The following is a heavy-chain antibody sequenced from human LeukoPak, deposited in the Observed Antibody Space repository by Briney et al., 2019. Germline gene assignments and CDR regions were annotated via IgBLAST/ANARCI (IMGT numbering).Heavy chain of an antibody. CDR1: GGSFSGYY. D-gene: IGHD6-13*01. J-gene: IGHJ3*02. Sequence: SETLSLTCAVYGGSFSGYYWSWIRQPPGKGLEWIGYIYYSGSTNYNPSLKSRVTISVDTSKNQFSLKLSSVTAADTAVYYCARPIRGIAAAAPGAFDIWGQGTMVTVSS. V-gene: IGHV4-59*08. CDR3: ARPIRGIAAAAPGAFDI. CDR2: IYYSGST.